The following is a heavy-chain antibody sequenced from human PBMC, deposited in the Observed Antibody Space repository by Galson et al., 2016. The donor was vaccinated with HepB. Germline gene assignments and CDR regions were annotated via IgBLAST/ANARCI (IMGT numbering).Heavy chain of an antibody. CDR2: INHSGNT. CDR1: GGSFRDYY. V-gene: IGHV4-34*01. D-gene: IGHD1-7*01. Sequence: SETLSLTCAIFGGSFRDYYWSWIRQPPEKGLEWIGEINHSGNTNYNPSLQSRVTISLDTSRNLFSLNLSSVTAADTAVYYCARGTRYNWNYVDLWGPGSLVTVSS. CDR3: ARGTRYNWNYVDL. J-gene: IGHJ5*02.